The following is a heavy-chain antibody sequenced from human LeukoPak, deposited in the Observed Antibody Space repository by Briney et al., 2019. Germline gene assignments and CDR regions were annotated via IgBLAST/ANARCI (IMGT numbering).Heavy chain of an antibody. CDR3: ARDESYSSSRAEP. J-gene: IGHJ5*02. V-gene: IGHV4-31*03. D-gene: IGHD6-13*01. CDR2: IYYSGST. Sequence: SETLSLTCTVSGGSLSSGGYYWSWIRQHPGKGLEWIGYIYYSGSTYYNPSLKSRVTISVDTSKNQFSLKLSSVTAADTAVYYCARDESYSSSRAEPWGQGTLVTVSS. CDR1: GGSLSSGGYY.